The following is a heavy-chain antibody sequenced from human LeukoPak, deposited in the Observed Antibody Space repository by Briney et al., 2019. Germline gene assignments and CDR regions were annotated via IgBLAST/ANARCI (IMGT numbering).Heavy chain of an antibody. J-gene: IGHJ4*02. CDR1: GFTFSNYW. Sequence: SGGSLRLSCAASGFTFSNYWMHWVRQAPGKGLVWVSRIKSDGSITSYADSVKGRFTISRDNAKNTLYLQMNSLRAEDTAMYYCARDPFYGDADLDSWGQGTLVTVSS. V-gene: IGHV3-74*01. CDR3: ARDPFYGDADLDS. CDR2: IKSDGSIT. D-gene: IGHD4-17*01.